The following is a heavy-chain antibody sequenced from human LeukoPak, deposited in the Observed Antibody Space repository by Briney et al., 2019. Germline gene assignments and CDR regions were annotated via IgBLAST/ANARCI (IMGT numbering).Heavy chain of an antibody. V-gene: IGHV3-48*01. Sequence: GGALRLSCAASGFTFSSYSMNWVRQAPGKGLEWVSYISSSSSTIYYADSVKGRFTISRDNAKNSLYLQMNSLRAEDTAVYYCARGQACSSTSCYGFDYWGQGTLVTVSS. J-gene: IGHJ4*02. D-gene: IGHD2-2*01. CDR1: GFTFSSYS. CDR2: ISSSSSTI. CDR3: ARGQACSSTSCYGFDY.